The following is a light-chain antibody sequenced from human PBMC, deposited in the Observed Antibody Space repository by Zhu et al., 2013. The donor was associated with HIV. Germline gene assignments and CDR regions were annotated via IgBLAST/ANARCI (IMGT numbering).Light chain of an antibody. J-gene: IGKJ2*01. Sequence: DIVMTQSPDSLAVSLGERATINCKSSQSVLHSTNSNNYLAWYQQKAGQPPKLLIYWASTRESGVPDRFSGSGSGTDFTLTISSLQAEDVAVYYCQQYYSTPHTFGQGTKLGIK. CDR3: QQYYSTPHT. CDR2: WAS. CDR1: QSVLHSTNSNNY. V-gene: IGKV4-1*01.